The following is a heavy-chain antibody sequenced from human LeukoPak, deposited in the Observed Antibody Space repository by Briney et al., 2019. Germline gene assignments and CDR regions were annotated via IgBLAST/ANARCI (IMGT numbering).Heavy chain of an antibody. Sequence: PSETLSLTCTVSGGSISSSSYYWGWIRQPPGKGLEWIGSIYYSGSTYYNPSLKSRVTISVDTSKNQFSLKLSSVTAADTAVYYCATCSGGSCYSGWFDPWGQGTLVTVSS. D-gene: IGHD2-15*01. CDR2: IYYSGST. CDR3: ATCSGGSCYSGWFDP. V-gene: IGHV4-39*07. J-gene: IGHJ5*02. CDR1: GGSISSSSYY.